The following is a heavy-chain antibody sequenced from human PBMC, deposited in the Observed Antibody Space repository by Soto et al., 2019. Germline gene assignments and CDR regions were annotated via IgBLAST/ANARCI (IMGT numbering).Heavy chain of an antibody. CDR2: IYYSGST. V-gene: IGHV4-61*01. Sequence: ETLSLTCTVSGGSVSSGSYYWSWIRQPPGKGLEWIGYIYYSGSTNYNPSLKSRVTISVDTSKNQFSLKLSSVTAADTAVYYCARQFRFLEWITSTNYFDYWGQGTLVTVSS. J-gene: IGHJ4*02. CDR1: GGSVSSGSYY. D-gene: IGHD3-3*01. CDR3: ARQFRFLEWITSTNYFDY.